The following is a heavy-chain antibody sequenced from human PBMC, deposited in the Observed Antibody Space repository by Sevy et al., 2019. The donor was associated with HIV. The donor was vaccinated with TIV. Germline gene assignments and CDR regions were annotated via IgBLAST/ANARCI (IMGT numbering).Heavy chain of an antibody. J-gene: IGHJ6*03. CDR1: GGSIRRGDYF. D-gene: IGHD3-10*01. CDR2: ITDSGST. CDR3: ARLRGGYGNGWFYYYMDV. Sequence: SETLSLTCFVTGGSIRRGDYFWGWIRQSPGKGLEWIGSITDSGSTYYNPSLKSRVTMSVDTSKNQFSLKLSSVTAADTAVHYCARLRGGYGNGWFYYYMDVWGKGTTVTVSS. V-gene: IGHV4-39*01.